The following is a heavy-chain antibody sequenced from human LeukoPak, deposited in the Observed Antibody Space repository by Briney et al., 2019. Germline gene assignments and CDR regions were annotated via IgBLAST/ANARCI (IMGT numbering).Heavy chain of an antibody. D-gene: IGHD1-1*01. Sequence: GGSLRLSCAASGFIFSSYSMDWVRQAPGKGLEWVSAISGSGGSTYYADSVKGRFTISRDNSKNTLYLQMNSLRAEDTAVYYCAKTMERRKNDAFDIWGQGTMVTVSS. J-gene: IGHJ3*02. CDR2: ISGSGGST. CDR3: AKTMERRKNDAFDI. CDR1: GFIFSSYS. V-gene: IGHV3-23*01.